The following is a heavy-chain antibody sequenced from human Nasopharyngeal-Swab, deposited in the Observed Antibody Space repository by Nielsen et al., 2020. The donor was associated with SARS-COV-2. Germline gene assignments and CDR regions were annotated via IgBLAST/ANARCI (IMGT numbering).Heavy chain of an antibody. CDR2: ISGSGNT. CDR1: GFTFRDHA. Sequence: GGSLRLSCEASGFTFRDHAMTWVRQAPGKGLEWVSTISGSGNTHYADSVKGRFTISRDNSKNTLSLQMNSLRAEDTAVYYCAKEMGLVGGIANSLFDYWGQGTLVTVSS. CDR3: AKEMGLVGGIANSLFDY. D-gene: IGHD3/OR15-3a*01. V-gene: IGHV3-23*01. J-gene: IGHJ4*02.